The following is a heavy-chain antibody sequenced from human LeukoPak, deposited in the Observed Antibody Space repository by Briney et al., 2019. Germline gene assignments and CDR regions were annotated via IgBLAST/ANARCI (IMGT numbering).Heavy chain of an antibody. Sequence: PSETLPLTCTVSGGSISSYYWSWIRQPPGKGLEWIGYIYYSGSTNYNPSLKSRVTISVDTSKNQFSLKLSSVTAADTAVYYCARARSWQYYFDYWGQGTLVTVSS. CDR1: GGSISSYY. J-gene: IGHJ4*02. CDR3: ARARSWQYYFDY. CDR2: IYYSGST. V-gene: IGHV4-59*01. D-gene: IGHD1-26*01.